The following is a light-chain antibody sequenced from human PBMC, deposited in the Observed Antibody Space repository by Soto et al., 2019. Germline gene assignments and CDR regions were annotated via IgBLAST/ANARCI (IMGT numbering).Light chain of an antibody. CDR3: QQTYSYPLT. CDR1: ESVSKY. J-gene: IGKJ4*01. Sequence: DIPMTQSPSSLSASVGDRVTITCRASESVSKYVNWYQQKPGKAPDLLIFGASSLQSGVSSRFSGTGSATDFTLPLSSLRPEDFATYYCQQTYSYPLTFGGGTKVDIK. V-gene: IGKV1-39*01. CDR2: GAS.